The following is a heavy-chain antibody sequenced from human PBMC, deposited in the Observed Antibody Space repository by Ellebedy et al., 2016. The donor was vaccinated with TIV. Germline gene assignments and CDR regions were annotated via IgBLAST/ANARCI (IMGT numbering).Heavy chain of an antibody. CDR1: GFTFSTYW. J-gene: IGHJ4*02. Sequence: GESLKISCAASGFTFSTYWMHWVRQAPGKGLMWVSRINTDGSSTGYADSVKGRFTISRDNAKNTLYLQMNGLRDEDTAVYYCAREVWYPASWGQGTLVTVS. CDR2: INTDGSST. V-gene: IGHV3-74*01. D-gene: IGHD6-13*01. CDR3: AREVWYPAS.